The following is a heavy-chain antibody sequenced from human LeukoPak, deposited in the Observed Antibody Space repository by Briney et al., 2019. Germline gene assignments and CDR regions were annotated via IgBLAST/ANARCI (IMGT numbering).Heavy chain of an antibody. CDR2: ITSTSSAT. V-gene: IGHV3-48*04. D-gene: IGHD5-18*01. CDR3: ARAIASYGDSAY. CDR1: GFKSSSFS. Sequence: PGGSLRLSCAASGFKSSSFSMGWVRQAPGKGLEWLSYITSTSSATYYADSLQGRFTISRDNAKNSLYLQINSLRADDTAVYYCARAIASYGDSAYWGQGTLVTVSS. J-gene: IGHJ4*02.